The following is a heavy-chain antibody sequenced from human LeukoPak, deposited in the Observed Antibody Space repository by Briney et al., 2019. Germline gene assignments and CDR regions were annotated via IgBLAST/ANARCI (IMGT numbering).Heavy chain of an antibody. CDR1: GGTFSSYA. CDR3: ARGLGTNGREEY. CDR2: INAGNGNT. V-gene: IGHV1-3*01. D-gene: IGHD1-1*01. J-gene: IGHJ4*02. Sequence: ASVKVSCKASGGTFSSYAISWVRQAPGQGLEWMGWINAGNGNTKYSQKFQGRVTITRDTSASTAYMELSSLRSEDTAVYYCARGLGTNGREEYWGQGTLVTVSS.